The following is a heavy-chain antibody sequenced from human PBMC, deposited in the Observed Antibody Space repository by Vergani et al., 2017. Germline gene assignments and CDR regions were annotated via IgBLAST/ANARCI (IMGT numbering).Heavy chain of an antibody. CDR1: GSPMSGYY. CDR2: MYHSGST. CDR3: GRVTDCYGLGSRLLDL. Sequence: QVRLQESGPGLVKPSETLSLTSSVSGSPMSGYYWRWFPQPPGKELEWIGYMYHSGSTNYNPSLETRVTISEDTSKNQCSLKLNSVTAADTAVYYCGRVTDCYGLGSRLLDLWGQGILVTVSS. J-gene: IGHJ5*02. D-gene: IGHD3-10*01. V-gene: IGHV4-59*01.